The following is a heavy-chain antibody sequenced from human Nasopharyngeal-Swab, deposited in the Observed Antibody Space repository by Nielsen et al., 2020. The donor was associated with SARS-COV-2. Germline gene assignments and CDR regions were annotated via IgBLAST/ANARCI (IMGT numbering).Heavy chain of an antibody. CDR1: GYTFTSYA. J-gene: IGHJ4*02. CDR3: ARDWSPRYSSSWNFDY. D-gene: IGHD6-13*01. CDR2: INTNTGNP. Sequence: GSLEVSCEASGYTFTSYAMHWVRQAPGQGLEWMGWINTNTGNPTYAQGFTGRFVFSLDTSVSTAYLQISSLKAEDTAVYYCARDWSPRYSSSWNFDYWGQGTLVTVSS. V-gene: IGHV7-4-1*02.